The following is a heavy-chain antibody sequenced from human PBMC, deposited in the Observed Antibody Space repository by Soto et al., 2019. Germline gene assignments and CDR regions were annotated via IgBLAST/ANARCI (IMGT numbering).Heavy chain of an antibody. Sequence: EVQLLESGGGLVPPGGSLRLSCAASGFTFSSYAMSWVRQAPGKGLEWVSGISDSGGSTYYADSVKGRFTISRDNSKNTMYLQVNSLRAEDTAVYYCAKYSKERSLVDAFDVWGQGTMVTVSS. CDR2: ISDSGGST. D-gene: IGHD2-21*01. CDR3: AKYSKERSLVDAFDV. V-gene: IGHV3-23*01. CDR1: GFTFSSYA. J-gene: IGHJ3*01.